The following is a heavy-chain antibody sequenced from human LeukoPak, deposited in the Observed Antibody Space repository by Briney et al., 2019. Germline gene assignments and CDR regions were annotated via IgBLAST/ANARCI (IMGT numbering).Heavy chain of an antibody. CDR2: INPNSGGT. V-gene: IGHV1-2*02. D-gene: IGHD3-9*01. J-gene: IGHJ4*02. CDR3: AKDGEGVTGFYY. Sequence: ASVKVSCKASGYTFNGYYLHWVRQAPGQGLEWMGWINPNSGGTNYAQKFQGRVAMTWDTSITTTNMELSSLRSDDTAIYYCAKDGEGVTGFYYWGQGTLVTVSS. CDR1: GYTFNGYY.